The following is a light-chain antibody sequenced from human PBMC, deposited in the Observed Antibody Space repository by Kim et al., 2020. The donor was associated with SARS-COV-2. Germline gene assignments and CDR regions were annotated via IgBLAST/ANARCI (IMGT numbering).Light chain of an antibody. CDR1: NIGSKH. J-gene: IGLJ3*02. CDR2: RDS. CDR3: QVWDNNTWV. V-gene: IGLV3-9*01. Sequence: VALGKTASITCGGDNIGSKHVRWYQQKAGQAPVLVIYRDSSRPAEIPERFSGSNSGNTATLTVSRAQAGDEADYYCQVWDNNTWVFGAGTKLTVL.